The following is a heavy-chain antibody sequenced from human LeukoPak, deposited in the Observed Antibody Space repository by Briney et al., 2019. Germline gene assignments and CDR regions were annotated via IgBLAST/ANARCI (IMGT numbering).Heavy chain of an antibody. CDR3: ASFTGAAALFDY. CDR1: GGSFSGYY. CDR2: INHSGST. V-gene: IGHV4-34*01. J-gene: IGHJ4*02. Sequence: PSETLSLTCAVYGGSFSGYYWSWIRQPPGKGLEWIGEINHSGSTNYNPSLKSLFTISVDTSKNQFSLKLSSVTAADTAVYYCASFTGAAALFDYWGQGTLVTVSS. D-gene: IGHD6-13*01.